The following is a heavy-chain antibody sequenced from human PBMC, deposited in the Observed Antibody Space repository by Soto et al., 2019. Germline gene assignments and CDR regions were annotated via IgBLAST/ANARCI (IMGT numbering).Heavy chain of an antibody. J-gene: IGHJ6*02. CDR2: INAGDGNT. CDR1: GYTFTNYG. Sequence: ASVKVSCKTSGYTFTNYGISWVRQAPGQRLEWMGWINAGDGNTKYSQKFQGRVTITRDTSASTAYMELSSLRPEDTAVYYCASEYCGGDCYSAARYGMDVWGQGTTVTVSS. CDR3: ASEYCGGDCYSAARYGMDV. V-gene: IGHV1-3*01. D-gene: IGHD2-21*02.